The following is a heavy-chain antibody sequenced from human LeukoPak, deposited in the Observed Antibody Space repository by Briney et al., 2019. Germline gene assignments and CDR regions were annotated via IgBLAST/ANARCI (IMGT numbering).Heavy chain of an antibody. D-gene: IGHD3-10*01. J-gene: IGHJ4*02. Sequence: SETLSLTCTVSGGSISRYYWSWIRQPPAKGLEWIGHIYYSGSTHYNPSLKSRVTISVDTSKNQFSLKLSSVTAADTAVYYCARHVGNSGSGSYLTYFDYWGQGTLVTVSS. CDR1: GGSISRYY. CDR2: IYYSGST. CDR3: ARHVGNSGSGSYLTYFDY. V-gene: IGHV4-59*08.